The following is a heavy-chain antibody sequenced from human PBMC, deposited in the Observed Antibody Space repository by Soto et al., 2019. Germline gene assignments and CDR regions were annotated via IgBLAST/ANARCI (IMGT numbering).Heavy chain of an antibody. CDR3: ARVLRGYSYGVDY. CDR2: IYYSGST. Sequence: SETLSLTCIVSGGSISNYCWSWIRQPPGKGLEWIGYIYYSGSTNYNPSLKSRVTISVDTSKNQFSPKLSSVTAADTAVYYCARVLRGYSYGVDYWGQGTLVTVS. D-gene: IGHD5-18*01. J-gene: IGHJ4*02. CDR1: GGSISNYC. V-gene: IGHV4-59*01.